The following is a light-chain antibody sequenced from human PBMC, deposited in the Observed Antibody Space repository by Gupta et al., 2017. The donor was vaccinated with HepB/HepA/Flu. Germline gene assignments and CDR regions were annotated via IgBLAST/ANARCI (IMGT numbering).Light chain of an antibody. J-gene: IGLJ2*01. CDR2: GKN. CDR3: HSRDSSGDHLV. V-gene: IGLV3-19*01. Sequence: SPELPQDPPVSVALGQPVRSTSQGASLRKNYVTWYQQKPGQAPALVIYGKNNRPSGIPDRFSGSSSGNTTSLTITGAQAEDEADYYCHSRDSSGDHLVFGGGTKLTVL. CDR1: SLRKNY.